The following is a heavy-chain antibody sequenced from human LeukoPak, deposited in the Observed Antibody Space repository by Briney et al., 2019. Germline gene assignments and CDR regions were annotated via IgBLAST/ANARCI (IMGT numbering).Heavy chain of an antibody. CDR2: IYHSGST. V-gene: IGHV4-30-2*01. CDR3: ARVKSTSWFDY. J-gene: IGHJ4*02. Sequence: PSETLSLTCAVSGGSISSGGYSWSWIRQPPGKGLEWIGYIYHSGSTYYNPSLKSRVTISVDRSKNQFSLKLSSVTAADTAIYYCARVKSTSWFDYWGQGALVTVSS. D-gene: IGHD2-2*01. CDR1: GGSISSGGYS.